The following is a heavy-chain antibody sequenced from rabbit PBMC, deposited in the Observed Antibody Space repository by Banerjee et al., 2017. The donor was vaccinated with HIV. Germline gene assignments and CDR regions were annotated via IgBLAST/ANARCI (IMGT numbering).Heavy chain of an antibody. CDR1: GFSLSNNYA. D-gene: IGHD4-1*01. Sequence: QSLEESGGGLVKPGASLTLTCTASGFSLSNNYAMCWVRQAPGKGLEWIACIYNGDSGTTWYASWVNGRFTTSKTSSTTVTLQMTSLTAADTAIYSCARTDDSSGWTRLDLWGQGTFVTVS. J-gene: IGHJ3*01. CDR2: IYNGDSGTT. V-gene: IGHV1S40*01. CDR3: ARTDDSSGWTRLDL.